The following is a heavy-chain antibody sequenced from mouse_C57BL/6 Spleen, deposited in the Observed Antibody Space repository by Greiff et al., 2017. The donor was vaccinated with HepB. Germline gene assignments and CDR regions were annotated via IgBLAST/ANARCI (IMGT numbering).Heavy chain of an antibody. CDR2: ISSGGDYI. Sequence: EVKLVESGEGLVKPGGSLKLSCAASGFTFSSYAMSWVRQTPEKRLEWVAYISSGGDYIYYADTVKGRFTISRDNARNTLYLQMSSLKSEDTAMYYCTRGGIDYGRSDAMDYWGQGTSVTVSS. CDR3: TRGGIDYGRSDAMDY. CDR1: GFTFSSYA. V-gene: IGHV5-9-1*02. J-gene: IGHJ4*01. D-gene: IGHD1-1*01.